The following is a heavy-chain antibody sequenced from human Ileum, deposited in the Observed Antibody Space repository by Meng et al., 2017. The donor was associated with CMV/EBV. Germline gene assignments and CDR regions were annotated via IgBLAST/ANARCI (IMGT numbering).Heavy chain of an antibody. CDR3: VVCSVGTCSDSFDF. CDR1: GYTVDDNY. CDR2: ILPRFRRT. J-gene: IGHJ4*02. Sequence: SGYTVDDNYIHWVRQSPGQGLEWVGSILPRFRRTDLAEKFQGRVTVTSDTSITTAYMEVASLTSDDSALYYCVVCSVGTCSDSFDFWGQGTLVTVSS. V-gene: IGHV1-2*02. D-gene: IGHD3/OR15-3a*01.